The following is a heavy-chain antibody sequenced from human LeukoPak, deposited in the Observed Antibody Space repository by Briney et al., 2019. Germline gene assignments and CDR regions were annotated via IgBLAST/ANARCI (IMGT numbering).Heavy chain of an antibody. CDR1: GLTVSSSF. CDR2: IYPGGTT. J-gene: IGHJ3*02. CDR3: ARVLRSGNTGFAFDI. Sequence: GGSLRLPRAASGLTVSSSFMTWVRLASGKGLEWVSIIYPGGTTYSADSVKGRFTISRDDSKNTLSLQMNSLRPDDTAVYYCARVLRSGNTGFAFDIWGQGTMVTVSS. D-gene: IGHD3-3*01. V-gene: IGHV3-66*02.